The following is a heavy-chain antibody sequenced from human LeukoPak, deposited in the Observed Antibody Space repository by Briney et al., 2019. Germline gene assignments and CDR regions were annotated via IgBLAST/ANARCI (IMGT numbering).Heavy chain of an antibody. D-gene: IGHD2-15*01. J-gene: IGHJ3*02. Sequence: GGSLRLSCAASGLTFSSYAMSWVRQAPGQGLEWVSAISGSGDSTYYADSVKGRFTISRDNSRNTLYLQMNSLRAEDTAEYYCARRWMAAKAFDIWGQGTMVTVSS. CDR1: GLTFSSYA. CDR2: ISGSGDST. CDR3: ARRWMAAKAFDI. V-gene: IGHV3-23*01.